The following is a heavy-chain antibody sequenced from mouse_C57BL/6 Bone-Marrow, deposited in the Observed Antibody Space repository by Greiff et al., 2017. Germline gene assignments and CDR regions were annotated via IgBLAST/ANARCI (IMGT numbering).Heavy chain of an antibody. CDR2: IDPENGDT. J-gene: IGHJ3*01. CDR3: STCGSTTGAY. CDR1: GFNITDDY. V-gene: IGHV14-4*01. D-gene: IGHD1-1*01. Sequence: EVQLLESGPELVRPGASVKMSCTASGFNITDDYMHWVKQRPEQSLEWIGWIDPENGDTGYASKFQGKATITVDTSSNTAYLQLSSLTSEDPAVYDVSTCGSTTGAYWGQGTLVTVSA.